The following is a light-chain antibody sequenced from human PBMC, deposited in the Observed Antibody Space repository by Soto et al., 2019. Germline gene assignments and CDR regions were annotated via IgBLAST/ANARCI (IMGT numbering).Light chain of an antibody. Sequence: DIQMTQSPSTLSASVGDRVTITCRASQSISVWLAWYQQKAGKAPNLLIYKASRLESGVPSRFSGSGSETEFTLTISSLEPEDFGVFYCQQRFDWPKITFGQGTRLEIK. J-gene: IGKJ5*01. CDR2: KAS. CDR3: QQRFDWPKIT. V-gene: IGKV1-5*03. CDR1: QSISVW.